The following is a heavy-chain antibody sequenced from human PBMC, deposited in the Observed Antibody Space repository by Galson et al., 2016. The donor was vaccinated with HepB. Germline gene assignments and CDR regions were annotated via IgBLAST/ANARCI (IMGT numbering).Heavy chain of an antibody. J-gene: IGHJ4*02. CDR1: GGSLSSSGYS. CDR3: ARGAGFMTPHFDY. CDR2: IYPSGST. Sequence: TLSLTCAVSGGSLSSSGYSWNWIRQPPGQGLEWIGYIYPSGSTYYNPSLEGRVTISVDGSRNEFSLNLSPVTAADTAVYYCARGAGFMTPHFDYWGQGTLVTVSS. V-gene: IGHV4-30-2*01.